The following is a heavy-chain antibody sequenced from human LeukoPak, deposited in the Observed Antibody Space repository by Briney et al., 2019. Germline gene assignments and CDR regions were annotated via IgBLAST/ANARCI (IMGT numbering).Heavy chain of an antibody. CDR1: GGAIGVHF. V-gene: IGHV4-59*11. CDR3: ARDPPGLDGAFDL. CDR2: VYYTGST. D-gene: IGHD6-19*01. J-gene: IGHJ3*01. Sequence: SETLSLTCTVSGGAIGVHFWNWLRQPPGKGLEWVGYVYYTGSTSYYPSLRSRVSISVETSKNLLSLPLTSVAAADTAMYFCARDPPGLDGAFDLWGQGTMVTVSS.